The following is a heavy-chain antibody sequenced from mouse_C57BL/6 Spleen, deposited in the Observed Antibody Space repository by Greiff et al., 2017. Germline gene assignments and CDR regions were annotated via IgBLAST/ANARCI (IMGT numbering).Heavy chain of an antibody. CDR2: ISSGSSTI. D-gene: IGHD1-1*01. V-gene: IGHV5-17*01. J-gene: IGHJ4*01. CDR3: ARDTTVVGSSYAMDY. CDR1: GFTFSDYG. Sequence: EVMLVESGGGLVKPGGSLKLSCAASGFTFSDYGMHWVRQAPEKGLEWVAYISSGSSTIYYADTVKGRFTISRDNAKNTLFLQMTSLRSEDTAMYYCARDTTVVGSSYAMDYWGQGTSVTVSS.